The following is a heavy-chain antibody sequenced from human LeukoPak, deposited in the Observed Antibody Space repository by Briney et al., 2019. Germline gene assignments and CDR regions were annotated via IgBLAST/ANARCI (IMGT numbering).Heavy chain of an antibody. Sequence: PGGSLRLSCAASGFTFSNCAMSWVRPAPGKGLEWVSGISGSGGSTYYADSVKGRFTISRDNSKNTLYLQMNSLRAEDTAVYYCAKRPDYGDYGYSYFDYWGQGTLVTVSS. CDR1: GFTFSNCA. V-gene: IGHV3-23*01. J-gene: IGHJ4*02. CDR3: AKRPDYGDYGYSYFDY. D-gene: IGHD4-17*01. CDR2: ISGSGGST.